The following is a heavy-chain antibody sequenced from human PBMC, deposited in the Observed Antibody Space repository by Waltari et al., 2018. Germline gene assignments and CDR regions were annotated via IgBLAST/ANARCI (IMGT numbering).Heavy chain of an antibody. V-gene: IGHV4-38-2*01. Sequence: QVQLQESGPGLVKPSETLSLTCAVSGGSISDSYYWKWIRQPPGKWLEWIGNIYGNRSMTYTNPALKSRVTISKDTSKNQFFLKLSAVTAADTAVYYCAIQNNFWSGYYTYFDYWGQGVLVTVSS. CDR2: IYGNRSMT. CDR3: AIQNNFWSGYYTYFDY. J-gene: IGHJ4*02. CDR1: GGSISDSYY. D-gene: IGHD3-3*01.